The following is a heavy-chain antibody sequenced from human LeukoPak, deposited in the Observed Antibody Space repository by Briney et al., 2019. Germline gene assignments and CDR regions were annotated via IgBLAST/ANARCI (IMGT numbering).Heavy chain of an antibody. J-gene: IGHJ5*02. CDR2: INPNSGGT. D-gene: IGHD2-15*01. CDR3: ARDSGLYCSGGSCSYNWFDP. CDR1: GYTFTGYY. Sequence: ASVKVSCKASGYTFTGYYMHWVRQAPGQGLEWMGRINPNSGGTNYAQKFQGRVTMTRDTSIGTAYMELSRLRSDDTAVYYCARDSGLYCSGGSCSYNWFDPWGQGALVTVSS. V-gene: IGHV1-2*06.